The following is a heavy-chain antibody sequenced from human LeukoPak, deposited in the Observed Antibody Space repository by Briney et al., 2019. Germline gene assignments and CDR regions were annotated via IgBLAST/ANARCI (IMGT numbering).Heavy chain of an antibody. CDR2: ISGSGGST. Sequence: PGASLRLSCAASGFTFSSYAMSWVRQAPGKGLEWVSGISGSGGSTYYADSVKGRFTISRDNSKNTLFLQMNTLRAEDTALYYCAKDTKYSTSWSPFDYWGQGTLVTVSS. CDR1: GFTFSSYA. V-gene: IGHV3-23*01. J-gene: IGHJ4*02. CDR3: AKDTKYSTSWSPFDY. D-gene: IGHD2-2*01.